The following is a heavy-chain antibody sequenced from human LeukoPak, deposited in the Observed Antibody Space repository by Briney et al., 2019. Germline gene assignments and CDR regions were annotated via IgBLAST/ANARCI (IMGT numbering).Heavy chain of an antibody. CDR2: INYGGHT. J-gene: IGHJ5*02. D-gene: IGHD3-9*01. Sequence: SETLSLTCTVSGGSMRSNSFYWGWIRQSPGKGLEWIANINYGGHTYYNPSVKSRVTLSVDVSKNRFPLNLTSVTAADTALYFCARTHFDSLGWFDPWGQGIQVIVSS. CDR3: ARTHFDSLGWFDP. CDR1: GGSMRSNSFY. V-gene: IGHV4-39*06.